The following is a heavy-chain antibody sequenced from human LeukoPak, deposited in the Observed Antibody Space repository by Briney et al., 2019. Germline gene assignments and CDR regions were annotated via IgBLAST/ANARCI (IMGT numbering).Heavy chain of an antibody. Sequence: ASVKVSCKASGYTFTNYGISWVRQAPGQGLEWMGWISAYNGNTNYAQKLQGRVTMTTDTSTSTAYMELSRLRSDDTAVYYCARDFSGSSWYNHDYYYYYMDVWGKGTTVTVSS. CDR3: ARDFSGSSWYNHDYYYYYMDV. CDR1: GYTFTNYG. J-gene: IGHJ6*03. D-gene: IGHD6-13*01. CDR2: ISAYNGNT. V-gene: IGHV1-18*01.